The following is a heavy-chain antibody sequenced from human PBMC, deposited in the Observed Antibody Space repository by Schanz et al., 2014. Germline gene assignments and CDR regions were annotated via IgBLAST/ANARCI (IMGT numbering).Heavy chain of an antibody. CDR1: EFSFSSFG. CDR3: MAMGRNTSHYFDH. Sequence: QVQLAESGGGVVQPGRSLRLSCAASEFSFSSFGLHWVRQAPGKGLEWVGFISFDGRNTGYAHSVKGRFTISRDNSKNTLFLQMDSLRVEDTAVYYCMAMGRNTSHYFDHWGQGTLVTVSS. J-gene: IGHJ4*02. D-gene: IGHD1-1*01. V-gene: IGHV3-30*03. CDR2: ISFDGRNT.